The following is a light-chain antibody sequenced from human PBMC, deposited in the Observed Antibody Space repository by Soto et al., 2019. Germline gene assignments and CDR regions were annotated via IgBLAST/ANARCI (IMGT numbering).Light chain of an antibody. V-gene: IGKV3-20*01. CDR2: DAS. Sequence: EFVLTQSPGTLSLSPGERATLSCRASQTVRNNYLAWYQQKPGQAPRLLIYDASSRATGIPDRFSGGGSGTDFTLTISRVEPEDFAVYYCHQYGRSPWTLGQGTKVDIK. CDR1: QTVRNNY. CDR3: HQYGRSPWT. J-gene: IGKJ1*01.